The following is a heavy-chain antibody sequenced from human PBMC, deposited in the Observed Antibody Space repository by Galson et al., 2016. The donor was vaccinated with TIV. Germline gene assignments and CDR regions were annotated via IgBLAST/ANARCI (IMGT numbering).Heavy chain of an antibody. D-gene: IGHD3-16*02. CDR3: AKHDYEGIWGSHPSAIHY. CDR2: IYPRDSDT. CDR1: GSIYTNYL. V-gene: IGHV5-51*01. J-gene: IGHJ4*02. Sequence: QSGAEVTKPGESLKISCKASGSIYTNYLIGWVRQMPGKGLEWMGIIYPRDSDTRYSPSFQGPVTFSVNKSSNTAYLQWSSLKVSVTAMYYGAKHDYEGIWGSHPSAIHYWGQGTLRTVSS.